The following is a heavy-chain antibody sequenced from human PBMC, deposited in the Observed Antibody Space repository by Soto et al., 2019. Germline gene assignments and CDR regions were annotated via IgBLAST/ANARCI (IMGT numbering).Heavy chain of an antibody. CDR2: ISSSSSYI. CDR3: ARLANGVGSSSGYNDAFDI. J-gene: IGHJ3*02. Sequence: EVQLVESGGGLVKPGGSLRLSCAASGFTFSSYSMNWVRQAPGKGLEWVSSISSSSSYIYYADSVKGRFTISRDNAKNSLYLQMNSLRAEDTAVYYCARLANGVGSSSGYNDAFDIWSQGTMVTVSS. D-gene: IGHD3-22*01. CDR1: GFTFSSYS. V-gene: IGHV3-21*01.